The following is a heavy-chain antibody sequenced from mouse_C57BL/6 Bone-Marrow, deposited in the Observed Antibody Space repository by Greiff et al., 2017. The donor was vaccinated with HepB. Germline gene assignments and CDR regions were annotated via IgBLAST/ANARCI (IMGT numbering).Heavy chain of an antibody. CDR1: GYTFTSYW. D-gene: IGHD1-1*01. V-gene: IGHV1-5*01. CDR3: ALLLRFYWYFDV. CDR2: IYPGNSDT. Sequence: VQLQQSGTVLARPGASVKMSCKTSGYTFTSYWMHWVKQRPGQGLEWIGAIYPGNSDTSYNQKFKGKAKLTAVTSASTAYMELSSLTNEDSAVYYCALLLRFYWYFDVWGTGTTVTVSS. J-gene: IGHJ1*03.